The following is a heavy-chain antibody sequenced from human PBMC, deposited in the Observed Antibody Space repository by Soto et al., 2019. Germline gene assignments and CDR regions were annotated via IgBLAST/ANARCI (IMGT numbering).Heavy chain of an antibody. D-gene: IGHD5-18*01. CDR1: GDSINNYF. CDR2: ISYSGST. V-gene: IGHV4-59*01. J-gene: IGHJ6*02. Sequence: SETLSLTCTISGDSINNYFWNWIRQPPGKGLEWIGYISYSGSTSYNPSLQSRVTISSDTSKNQFSLQLSSVTAADTAVYFCASARQRDTGRGLDVWGHGTPVTVS. CDR3: ASARQRDTGRGLDV.